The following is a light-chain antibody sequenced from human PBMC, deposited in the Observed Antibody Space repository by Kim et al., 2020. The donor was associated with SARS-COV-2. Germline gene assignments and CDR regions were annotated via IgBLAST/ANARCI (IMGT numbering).Light chain of an antibody. CDR2: EDD. V-gene: IGLV6-57*04. CDR1: SGSIDDNY. CDR3: QSADSSDTFWV. J-gene: IGLJ3*02. Sequence: NFMLTQPLSVSESPGKTVTISCTRSSGSIDDNYVQWYQQRPGGVPTAVIYEDDQRPSGVSDRFSGSIDNSSNSASLTISGLKTEDEADYYCQSADSSDTFWVFGGGTQLTVL.